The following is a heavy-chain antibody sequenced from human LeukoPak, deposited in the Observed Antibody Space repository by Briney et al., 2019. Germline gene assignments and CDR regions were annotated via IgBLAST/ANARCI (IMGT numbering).Heavy chain of an antibody. V-gene: IGHV3-53*01. CDR3: ASATRGGTYYYYMDV. D-gene: IGHD1-1*01. CDR2: IYSGGST. J-gene: IGHJ6*03. CDR1: GFTVSSNY. Sequence: GGSLRLSCAASGFTVSSNYMSWVRQAPGKGLEWVSVIYSGGSTYYAASVKGRLTFSRDNSRNTLFLQMNSLSAEDTAVYYCASATRGGTYYYYMDVWGKGTTVTISS.